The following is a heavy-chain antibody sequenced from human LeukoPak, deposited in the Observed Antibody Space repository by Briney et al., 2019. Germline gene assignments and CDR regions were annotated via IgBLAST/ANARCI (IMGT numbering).Heavy chain of an antibody. CDR2: IYYSGST. CDR3: ASTYGDYFPFDY. Sequence: SETLSLTCAVYGGSFSSYYWSWIRQPPGKGLEWIGYIYYSGSTNYNPSLKSRVTISVDTSKNQFSLKLSSVTAADTAVYYCASTYGDYFPFDYWGQGTLVTVSS. CDR1: GGSFSSYY. D-gene: IGHD4-17*01. V-gene: IGHV4-59*01. J-gene: IGHJ4*02.